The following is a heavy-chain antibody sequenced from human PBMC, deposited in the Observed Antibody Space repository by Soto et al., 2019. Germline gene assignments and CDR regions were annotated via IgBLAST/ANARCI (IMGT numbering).Heavy chain of an antibody. CDR2: ISYDGSNK. CDR3: AKDNGPVATRFRAYYGMDV. Sequence: QVQLVESRGGVVQPGRSLRLSCAASGFTFSSYGMHWVRQAPGKGLEWVAVISYDGSNKYYADSVKGRFTISRDNSKNTLYLQMNSLRAEDTAVYYCAKDNGPVATRFRAYYGMDVWGQGTTVTVSS. V-gene: IGHV3-30*18. J-gene: IGHJ6*02. CDR1: GFTFSSYG. D-gene: IGHD5-12*01.